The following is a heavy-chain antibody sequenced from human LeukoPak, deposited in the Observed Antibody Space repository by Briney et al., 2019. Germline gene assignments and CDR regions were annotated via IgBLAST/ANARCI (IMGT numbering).Heavy chain of an antibody. J-gene: IGHJ4*02. CDR2: ISSSGSTI. V-gene: IGHV3-11*04. CDR1: GFTFSDYY. CDR3: ARVRRWFGDLDY. Sequence: KAGGSLRLSCAAAGFTFSDYYMSWIRQAPGKGLEWVSYISSSGSTIYYADSVKGRFTISRDNAKNSLYLQMNSLRAEDTAVYYCARVRRWFGDLDYWGQGTLVTVSS. D-gene: IGHD3-10*01.